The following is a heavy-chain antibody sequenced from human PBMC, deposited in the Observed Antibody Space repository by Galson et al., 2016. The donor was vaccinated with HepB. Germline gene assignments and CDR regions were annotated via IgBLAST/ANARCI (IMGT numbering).Heavy chain of an antibody. CDR1: GYSFTGYY. D-gene: IGHD1-1*01. CDR3: ARGVAGTTDN. J-gene: IGHJ4*02. V-gene: IGHV1-2*02. CDR2: INPKSGDT. Sequence: SVKVSCKASGYSFTGYYIHWVRQAPGQGLEWMGWINPKSGDTNFAQKFKGRVNMTMDTSIGTAYRDLSSLRSDDTAVYFCARGVAGTTDNWGQGALVTVSS.